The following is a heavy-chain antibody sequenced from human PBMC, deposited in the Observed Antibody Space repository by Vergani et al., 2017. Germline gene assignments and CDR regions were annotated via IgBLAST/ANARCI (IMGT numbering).Heavy chain of an antibody. CDR1: GYTFTSYY. CDR2: INPSGGST. J-gene: IGHJ4*02. Sequence: QVQLVQSGAEVKKPGASAKVSCKASGYTFTSYYMHWVRQAPGQGLEWMGIINPSGGSTSYAQKFQGRVTMTRDTSTSTVYMELSSLRSEDTAVYYWAIVLTVGATYDDYWGQGILVTVSS. D-gene: IGHD1-26*01. V-gene: IGHV1-46*01. CDR3: AIVLTVGATYDDY.